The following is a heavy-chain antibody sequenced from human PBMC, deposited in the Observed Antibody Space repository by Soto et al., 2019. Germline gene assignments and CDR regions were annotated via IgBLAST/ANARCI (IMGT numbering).Heavy chain of an antibody. Sequence: VASVKVSCKASGYTFTGYYMHWVRQAPGQGLEWMGWINPNSGGTNYAQKFQGRVTMTRDTSISTAYMELSRLRSDDTAVYYCARAPPIVVVVAATHLDYWGQGTLVTVSS. D-gene: IGHD2-15*01. CDR3: ARAPPIVVVVAATHLDY. V-gene: IGHV1-2*02. CDR2: INPNSGGT. J-gene: IGHJ4*02. CDR1: GYTFTGYY.